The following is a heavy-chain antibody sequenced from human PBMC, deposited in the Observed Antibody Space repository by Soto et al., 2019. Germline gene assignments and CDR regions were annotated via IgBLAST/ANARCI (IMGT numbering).Heavy chain of an antibody. CDR2: ISGSGGST. V-gene: IGHV3-23*01. CDR1: GFTFSSYA. J-gene: IGHJ4*02. Sequence: EVQLLESGGGLVQPGGSLRLSCAASGFTFSSYAMSWVRQAPGKGLEWVSAISGSGGSTYYADSVKGRFTISRDNSKNTLYLQMNSLRAEDTAVYYCAKAERHCSSTSCYVMVLGSPFDYWGQGTLVTVSS. D-gene: IGHD2-2*01. CDR3: AKAERHCSSTSCYVMVLGSPFDY.